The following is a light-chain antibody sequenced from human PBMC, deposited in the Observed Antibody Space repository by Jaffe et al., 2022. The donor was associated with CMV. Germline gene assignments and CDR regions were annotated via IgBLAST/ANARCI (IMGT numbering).Light chain of an antibody. V-gene: IGKV3-20*01. Sequence: EIVLTQSPGTLSLSPGERATLSCRASQSLSSSYLVWHQQKPGQPPRLLIFGSSFRATGVPDRFSGSGSGTDFTLTISRLEPDDFAVYYCHQHGSLWTFGQGTKVEI. CDR3: HQHGSLWT. CDR1: QSLSSSY. J-gene: IGKJ1*01. CDR2: GSS.